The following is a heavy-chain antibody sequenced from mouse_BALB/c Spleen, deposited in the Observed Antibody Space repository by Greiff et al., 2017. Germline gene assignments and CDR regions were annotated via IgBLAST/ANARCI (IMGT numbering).Heavy chain of an antibody. CDR2: INPSTGYT. J-gene: IGHJ4*01. CDR1: GYTFTSYW. CDR3: ARAVVYYGNYVGYAMDY. V-gene: IGHV1-7*01. D-gene: IGHD2-1*01. Sequence: QVQLQHSGAELAKPGASVKMSCKASGYTFTSYWMHWVKQRPGQGLEWIGYINPSTGYTEYNQKFKDKATLTADKSSSTAYMQLSSLTSEDSAVYYCARAVVYYGNYVGYAMDYWGQGTSVTVSS.